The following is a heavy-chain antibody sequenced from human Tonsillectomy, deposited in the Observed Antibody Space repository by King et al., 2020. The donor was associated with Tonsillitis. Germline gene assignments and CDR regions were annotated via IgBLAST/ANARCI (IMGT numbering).Heavy chain of an antibody. CDR1: GFTFSSYS. J-gene: IGHJ2*01. D-gene: IGHD2-21*02. CDR3: ARDVRTAISLWYFDL. CDR2: ISSISSYI. V-gene: IGHV3-21*01. Sequence: VQLVESGGGLVKPGGSLRLSCAASGFTFSSYSMNWFRQAPGKGLEWVSSISSISSYIYYADSVKGRFTISRNNANNSLYLQMNSLRAEDTAVYYCARDVRTAISLWYFDLWGRGTLVTVSS.